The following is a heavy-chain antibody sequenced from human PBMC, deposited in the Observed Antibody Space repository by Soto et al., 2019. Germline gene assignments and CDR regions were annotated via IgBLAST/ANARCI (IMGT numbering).Heavy chain of an antibody. D-gene: IGHD3-9*01. J-gene: IGHJ5*02. CDR2: ISGSGFKK. Sequence: PGGSLRLSCAASGFIFENFGMSWVRQAPGKGLEWISSISGSGFKKYYADSVKGRFTISRDNSKSTVYLQMNSLRAEDTAVYYCARDKSDYDILTGYYGNWFDPWGQGTLVTVSS. CDR3: ARDKSDYDILTGYYGNWFDP. CDR1: GFIFENFG. V-gene: IGHV3-23*01.